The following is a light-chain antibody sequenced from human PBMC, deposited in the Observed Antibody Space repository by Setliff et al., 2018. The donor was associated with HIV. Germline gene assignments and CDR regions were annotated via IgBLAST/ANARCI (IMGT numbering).Light chain of an antibody. Sequence: LTQPASVSGSPGQSITISCTGTSSDVGDYNYVSWYQQHPGKAPKLMIYEVTNRPSGVSNRFSASKSGNTASLTISGLQAEDEADYYCSSFTSSGTYVFGTGTKVTVL. CDR3: SSFTSSGTYV. V-gene: IGLV2-14*01. CDR1: SSDVGDYNY. CDR2: EVT. J-gene: IGLJ1*01.